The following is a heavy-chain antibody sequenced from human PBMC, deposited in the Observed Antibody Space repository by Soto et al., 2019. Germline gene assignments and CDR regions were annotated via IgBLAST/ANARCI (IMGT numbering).Heavy chain of an antibody. J-gene: IGHJ4*01. CDR3: ARARAPPLPFAY. Sequence: SETLSLTCTVSGGSMRNGYWSWSRQPPGKRLEWIGFIFHSGNAKYNPSLKSRVTISIDTSKSQFSLSLDSVTAADTAVYCCARARAPPLPFAYWGQGTMVT. CDR2: IFHSGNA. D-gene: IGHD2-15*01. CDR1: GGSMRNGY. V-gene: IGHV4-59*01.